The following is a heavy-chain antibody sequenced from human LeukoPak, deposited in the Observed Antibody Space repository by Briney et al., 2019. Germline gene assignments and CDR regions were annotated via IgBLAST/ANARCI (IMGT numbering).Heavy chain of an antibody. CDR1: GFTFSSYS. V-gene: IGHV3-21*01. D-gene: IGHD3-22*01. J-gene: IGHJ4*02. CDR2: ITSSSTYI. CDR3: ASPKNYGSSGSYNY. Sequence: GGSLRLSCAASGFTFSSYSMNWVRQAPGKGLEWVSSITSSSTYIYYADSVKGRFTISRDNAKNSLYLQMNSLRAEDTAVYYCASPKNYGSSGSYNYWGQGTLVTVSS.